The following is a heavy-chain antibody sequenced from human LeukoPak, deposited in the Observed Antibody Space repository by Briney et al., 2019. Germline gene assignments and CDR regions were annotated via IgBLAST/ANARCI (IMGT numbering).Heavy chain of an antibody. D-gene: IGHD2-2*01. CDR1: GYTFTSYY. Sequence: GASVKVSCKASGYTFTSYYMHWVRQAPGQGLEWMGIINPSGGSTSYAQKFRGRVTMTRDTSTSTVYMELSSLRSEDTAVYYCARTLPAAGRSYYYGMDVWGQGTTVTVSS. CDR2: INPSGGST. J-gene: IGHJ6*02. CDR3: ARTLPAAGRSYYYGMDV. V-gene: IGHV1-46*01.